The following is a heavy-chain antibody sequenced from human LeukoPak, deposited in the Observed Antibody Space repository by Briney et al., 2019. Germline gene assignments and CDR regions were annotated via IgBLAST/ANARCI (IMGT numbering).Heavy chain of an antibody. J-gene: IGHJ3*02. CDR2: IDYSGST. D-gene: IGHD2-21*01. CDR1: GGSISSGGDD. CDR3: ARAINNAFDI. V-gene: IGHV4-31*03. Sequence: SETLSLTCTVSGGSISSGGDDWSWIRQHPGKGLEWIGYIDYSGSTYYNPSLKSRVTIPVDTSKNQLSLKLSSVTAADTAVYYCARAINNAFDIWGQGTMVTVSS.